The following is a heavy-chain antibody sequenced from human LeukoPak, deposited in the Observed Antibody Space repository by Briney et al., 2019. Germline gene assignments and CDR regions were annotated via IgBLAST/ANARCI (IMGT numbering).Heavy chain of an antibody. CDR1: GGSISSGGYY. J-gene: IGHJ4*02. V-gene: IGHV4-31*03. CDR3: ARVYSSSWLIDY. CDR2: IYYSGST. D-gene: IGHD6-13*01. Sequence: SQTLSLTCTVSGGSISSGGYYWSWIRQHPGKGLEWIGYIYYSGSTYYNPSLKSRVTIPVDTSKNQFSLKLGSVTAADTAVYYCARVYSSSWLIDYWGQGTLVTVSS.